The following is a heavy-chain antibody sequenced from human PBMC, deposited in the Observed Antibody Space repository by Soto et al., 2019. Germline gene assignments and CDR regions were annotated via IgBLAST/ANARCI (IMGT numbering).Heavy chain of an antibody. CDR3: ASLGLLWFGEQDY. CDR2: ISYDGSNK. V-gene: IGHV3-30*03. J-gene: IGHJ4*02. Sequence: GGSLRLSCAASGFTFSSYGMHWVRQAPGKGLEWVAVISYDGSNKYYADSVKGRFTISRDNSKNTLYLQMNSLRAEDTAVYYCASLGLLWFGEQDYWGQGTLVTVS. D-gene: IGHD3-10*01. CDR1: GFTFSSYG.